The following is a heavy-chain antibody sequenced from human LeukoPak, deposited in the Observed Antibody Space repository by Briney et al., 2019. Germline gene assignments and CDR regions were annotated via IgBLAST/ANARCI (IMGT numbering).Heavy chain of an antibody. Sequence: GGSLRLSCAASGITFNSYTMNWVRQAPGKGLEWVSSSSSSSSYIYYAASVKGRFTISRDSSKNTLFLQMNRLRPEDAAVYYCAKAPVTTCRGAYCYPFDYWGQGTLVTVSS. J-gene: IGHJ4*02. CDR1: GITFNSYT. CDR2: SSSSSSYI. D-gene: IGHD2-21*01. CDR3: AKAPVTTCRGAYCYPFDY. V-gene: IGHV3-21*04.